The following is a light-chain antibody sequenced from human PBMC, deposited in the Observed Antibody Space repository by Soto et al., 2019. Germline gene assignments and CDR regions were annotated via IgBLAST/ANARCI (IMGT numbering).Light chain of an antibody. CDR1: QSLLHSNGYNY. CDR3: MEALQTPWT. J-gene: IGKJ1*01. CDR2: LGS. Sequence: DVVMTQSPLSLPVTPGEPASISCRSSQSLLHSNGYNYLDWYLQKPGQSPQLLIYLGSNRASGVPDRFSGSGSGTDFTLKISRVEAEDAGVYYCMEALQTPWTFGRGTQVEIK. V-gene: IGKV2-28*01.